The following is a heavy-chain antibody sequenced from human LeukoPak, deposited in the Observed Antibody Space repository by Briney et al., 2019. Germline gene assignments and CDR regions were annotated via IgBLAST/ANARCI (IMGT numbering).Heavy chain of an antibody. V-gene: IGHV3-30*04. CDR3: ARVDCRSTSCSPFDY. CDR1: GFTFSTFS. Sequence: GRSLRLSCAASGFTFSTFSMHWVRQAPGKGLEWVAVILYDGSTQYYADSVRGRFTASRDNSKDTLYLQMNSLRVGDTAVYYCARVDCRSTSCSPFDYWGQGTLVTVSS. D-gene: IGHD2-2*01. CDR2: ILYDGSTQ. J-gene: IGHJ4*02.